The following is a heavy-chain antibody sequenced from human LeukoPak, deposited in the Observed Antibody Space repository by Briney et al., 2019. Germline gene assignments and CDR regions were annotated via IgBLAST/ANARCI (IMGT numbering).Heavy chain of an antibody. CDR3: ARDRYAGTTHFDAFDI. J-gene: IGHJ3*02. V-gene: IGHV1-69*06. D-gene: IGHD1-1*01. CDR1: GGTFSSYA. Sequence: SVKVSCKASGGTFSSYAISWVRQAPGQGLEWMRGIIPIFGTANYAQKFQGRVTITADKSTSTAYMELSSLRSEDTAVYYCARDRYAGTTHFDAFDIWGQGTMVTVSS. CDR2: IIPIFGTA.